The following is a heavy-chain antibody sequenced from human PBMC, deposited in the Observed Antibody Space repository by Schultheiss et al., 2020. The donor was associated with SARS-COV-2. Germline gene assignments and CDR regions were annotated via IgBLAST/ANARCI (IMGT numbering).Heavy chain of an antibody. CDR3: ARDDSIEVGFDY. CDR1: GGSFSGYY. J-gene: IGHJ4*02. CDR2: INHSGST. V-gene: IGHV4-34*01. D-gene: IGHD3-16*01. Sequence: SQTLSLTCAVYGGSFSGYYWSWIRQPPGKGLEWIGEINHSGSTNYNPSLKSRVTISVDTSKNQFSLKLSSVTAADTAVYYCARDDSIEVGFDYWGQGTLVTVSS.